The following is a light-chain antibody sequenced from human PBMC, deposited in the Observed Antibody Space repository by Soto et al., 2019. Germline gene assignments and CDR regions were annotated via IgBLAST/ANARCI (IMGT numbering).Light chain of an antibody. CDR2: EGR. CDR1: SSDVGRYNL. V-gene: IGLV2-23*01. Sequence: QSVLTQPASVSGSPGQSITISCTGTSSDVGRYNLVSWYQQHPGKAPKLMIYEGRKRHSGVSTRFSGSKSGNTASLTISGLQAEDEADYYCCSYAGSSTVVFGGGTKLTVL. J-gene: IGLJ2*01. CDR3: CSYAGSSTVV.